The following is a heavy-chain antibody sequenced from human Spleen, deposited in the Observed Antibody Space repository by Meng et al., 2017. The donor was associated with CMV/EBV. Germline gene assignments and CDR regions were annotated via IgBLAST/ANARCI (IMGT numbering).Heavy chain of an antibody. CDR3: ARSVDTARGRLIYFDY. CDR2: VYYSGST. V-gene: IGHV4-39*01. D-gene: IGHD5-18*01. Sequence: GTNSRSTYYWGWIRQPPGKGLEWIGSVYYSGSTYYNPYLKSRVTISVDTSKNQFSLKLSSVTAADTAVYYCARSVDTARGRLIYFDYWGQGTLVTVSS. CDR1: GTNSRSTYY. J-gene: IGHJ4*02.